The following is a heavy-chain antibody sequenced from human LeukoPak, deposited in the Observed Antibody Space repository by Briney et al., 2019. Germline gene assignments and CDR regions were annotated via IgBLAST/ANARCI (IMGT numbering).Heavy chain of an antibody. V-gene: IGHV1-2*02. J-gene: IGHJ4*02. CDR2: INPNSGGT. Sequence: GASVKVSCKASGYTFTGYYMHWVRQAPGQGLEWMGWINPNSGGTNYAQKLQGRVTMTRDTSISTAYMELSRLRSDDTAVYYCAKDSYYDFWSGYCVDYWGQGTLVTVSS. D-gene: IGHD3-3*01. CDR1: GYTFTGYY. CDR3: AKDSYYDFWSGYCVDY.